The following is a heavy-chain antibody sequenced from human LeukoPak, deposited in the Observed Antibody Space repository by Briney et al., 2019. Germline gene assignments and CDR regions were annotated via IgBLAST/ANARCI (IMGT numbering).Heavy chain of an antibody. CDR1: GGSINSGGYS. CDR2: IYYSGAT. V-gene: IGHV4-30-4*07. CDR3: ARVSGGSYRLSYYYYYYMDV. Sequence: SETLSLTCAVSGGSINSGGYSWSWIRQPPGKGLEWIGYIYYSGATYYNPSLKSRVTISVDTSKNQFSLKLSSVTAADTAVYYCARVSGGSYRLSYYYYYYMDVWGEGTTVTVSS. J-gene: IGHJ6*03. D-gene: IGHD1-26*01.